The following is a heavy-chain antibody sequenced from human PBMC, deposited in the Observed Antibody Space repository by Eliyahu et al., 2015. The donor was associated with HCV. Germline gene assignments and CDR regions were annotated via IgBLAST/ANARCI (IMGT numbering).Heavy chain of an antibody. D-gene: IGHD6-19*01. CDR2: ITSSGSYI. Sequence: EVQLVESGGGLVKPGGSLRLSCAASGFXFXXYTMNWVRXAPGKGLGWVSYITSSGSYIYYADSVQGRFTISRDNAKNSLYLQMNSLRAEDTAVYYCARDSAVAGKVWLDPWGQGTLVTVSS. CDR3: ARDSAVAGKVWLDP. CDR1: GFXFXXYT. J-gene: IGHJ5*02. V-gene: IGHV3-21*01.